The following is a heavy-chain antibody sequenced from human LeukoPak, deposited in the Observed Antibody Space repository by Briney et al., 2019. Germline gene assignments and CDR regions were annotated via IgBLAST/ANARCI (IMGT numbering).Heavy chain of an antibody. J-gene: IGHJ4*02. D-gene: IGHD3-10*01. CDR1: GFTFSSYS. V-gene: IGHV3-21*01. Sequence: GGSLRLSCAASGFTFSSYSMNWVRQAPGKGLEWVSSISSSSSYIYYADSVKGRFTISRDNAKNSLYLQMNSLRAEDTAVYYCARDPPHWDSSGTFDCWGQGTLVTVSS. CDR3: ARDPPHWDSSGTFDC. CDR2: ISSSSSYI.